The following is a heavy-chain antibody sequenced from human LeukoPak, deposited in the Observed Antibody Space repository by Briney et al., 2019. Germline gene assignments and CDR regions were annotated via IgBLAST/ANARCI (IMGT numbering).Heavy chain of an antibody. CDR2: ISSSGSTI. CDR1: GFTFSDYY. D-gene: IGHD3-10*01. J-gene: IGHJ4*02. V-gene: IGHV3-11*04. CDR3: ARDHYGSGSYYNEGNYYFDY. Sequence: GGSLRLSCAASGFTFSDYYMSWIRQAPGKGLEWVSYISSSGSTIYYADSVKGRFTISRDNAKNSLYLQMNSLRAEDMAVYYCARDHYGSGSYYNEGNYYFDYWGQGTLVTVSS.